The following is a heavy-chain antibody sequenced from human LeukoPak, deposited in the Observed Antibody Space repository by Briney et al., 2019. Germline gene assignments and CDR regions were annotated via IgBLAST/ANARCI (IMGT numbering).Heavy chain of an antibody. V-gene: IGHV3-23*01. Sequence: QPGGSLRLSCAASGFTFSSYAMSWVRQARGKGLEWDSAISGSGGSTYYADSVKGRFTISRDNSKNTLYLQMNSLRAEDTAVYYCAKSRIGYCSSTSCYSDYWGQGTLVTVSS. D-gene: IGHD2-2*01. CDR2: ISGSGGST. CDR3: AKSRIGYCSSTSCYSDY. CDR1: GFTFSSYA. J-gene: IGHJ4*02.